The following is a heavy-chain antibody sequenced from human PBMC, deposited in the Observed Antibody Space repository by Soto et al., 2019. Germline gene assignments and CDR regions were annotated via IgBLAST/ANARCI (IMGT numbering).Heavy chain of an antibody. CDR2: IYYSGST. CDR3: ASSYSSGWYDLDY. J-gene: IGHJ4*02. V-gene: IGHV4-31*03. Sequence: SETLSLTCTVSGGSISSGGYYWSWIRQHPGKGLEWIGYIYYSGSTYYNPSLKSRVTISVDTSKNQFSLKLSSVTAADTAVYYCASSYSSGWYDLDYWGQGTLVTVPS. D-gene: IGHD6-19*01. CDR1: GGSISSGGYY.